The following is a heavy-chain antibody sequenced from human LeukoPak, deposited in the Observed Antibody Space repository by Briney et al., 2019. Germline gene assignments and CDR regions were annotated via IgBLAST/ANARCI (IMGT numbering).Heavy chain of an antibody. Sequence: PSETLSLTCTVSGGSIRDTSFYWGWIREPPGKGLEWIGTFYKDGSTFYNPSLKTRVLISADTSKNQFSLKLTSVTAADRAVYYCARQYYYYYMDVWGKGTTATAS. CDR3: ARQYYYYYMDV. CDR2: FYKDGST. J-gene: IGHJ6*03. CDR1: GGSIRDTSFY. V-gene: IGHV4-39*07.